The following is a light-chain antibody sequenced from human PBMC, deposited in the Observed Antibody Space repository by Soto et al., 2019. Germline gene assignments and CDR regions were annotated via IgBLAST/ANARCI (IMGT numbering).Light chain of an antibody. CDR2: KAS. Sequence: DTQMTQSPSTLSASVGDRVTITCRASQSINDWLAWYQQKPGKAPKLLIFKASSLESEVPPRFSGSGSVTEFTLTVSSLQPDDFATYYCQKYDSYPLTLGGGTKVDIK. CDR1: QSINDW. J-gene: IGKJ4*01. CDR3: QKYDSYPLT. V-gene: IGKV1-5*03.